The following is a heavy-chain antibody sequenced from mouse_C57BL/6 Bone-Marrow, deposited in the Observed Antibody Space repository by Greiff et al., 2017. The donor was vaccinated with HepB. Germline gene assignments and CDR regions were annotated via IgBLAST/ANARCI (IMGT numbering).Heavy chain of an antibody. CDR1: GFTFSSYA. CDR3: ARDPYYYGSSSYYYAMDY. J-gene: IGHJ4*01. V-gene: IGHV5-4*01. D-gene: IGHD1-1*01. CDR2: ISDGGSYT. Sequence: EVQGVESGGGLVKPGGSLKLSCAASGFTFSSYAMSWVRQTPEKRLEWVATISDGGSYTYYPDNVKGRFTISRDNAKNNLYLQMSHLKSEDTAMYYCARDPYYYGSSSYYYAMDYWGQGTSVTVSS.